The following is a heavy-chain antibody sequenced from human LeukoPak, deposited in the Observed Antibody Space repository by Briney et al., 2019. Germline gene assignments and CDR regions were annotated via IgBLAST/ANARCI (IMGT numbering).Heavy chain of an antibody. CDR2: IYYSGST. D-gene: IGHD6-19*01. V-gene: IGHV4-59*01. CDR3: ARGMRSRGPVAGLDY. J-gene: IGHJ4*02. CDR1: GGSISSYY. Sequence: PSETLSLTCTVSGGSISSYYWSWIRQPPGKGLEWIGYIYYSGSTNYNPSLKSRVTILVDTSKNQFSLKLSSVTAADTAVYYCARGMRSRGPVAGLDYWGQGTLVTVSS.